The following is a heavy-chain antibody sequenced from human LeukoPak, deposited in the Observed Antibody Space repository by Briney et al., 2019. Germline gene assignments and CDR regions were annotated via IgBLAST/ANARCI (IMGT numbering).Heavy chain of an antibody. CDR1: GYTFTSYG. J-gene: IGHJ6*02. CDR2: ISAYNGNT. V-gene: IGHV1-18*01. D-gene: IGHD3-22*01. CDR3: AREYYYDSSGYTWAYYGMDV. Sequence: GASVKVSCKASGYTFTSYGISWVRQAPGQGLEWMGWISAYNGNTNYAQKLQGRVTMTTDTSTDTAYMELRSLRSDDTAVYYCAREYYYDSSGYTWAYYGMDVWGQGTTVTVSS.